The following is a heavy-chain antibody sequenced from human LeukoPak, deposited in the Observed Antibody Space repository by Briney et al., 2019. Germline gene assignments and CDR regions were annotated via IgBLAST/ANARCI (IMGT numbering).Heavy chain of an antibody. V-gene: IGHV3-23*01. D-gene: IGHD6-13*01. CDR3: VKDLSSWLPGVFDY. CDR2: IFGTTGTT. J-gene: IGHJ4*02. Sequence: GGALRLSCAASGFPFSSYSMSWVRQAPGKGLEWVSGIFGTTGTTYYADSVQGRFTISIDNSKNTLYLEMNSLTAEDTAVYFCVKDLSSWLPGVFDYWGQGTLVTVSS. CDR1: GFPFSSYS.